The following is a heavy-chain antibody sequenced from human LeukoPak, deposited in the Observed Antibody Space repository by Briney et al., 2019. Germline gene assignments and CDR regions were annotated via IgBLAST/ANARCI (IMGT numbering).Heavy chain of an antibody. D-gene: IGHD3-3*01. CDR3: VRGTALWRGVDY. V-gene: IGHV3-74*01. CDR1: GFSFSDQW. CDR2: ISPGGSST. J-gene: IGHJ4*02. Sequence: PGGSLRLSCSAPGFSFSDQWMHWVRQAPGKGLVWVSRISPGGSSTAYADSVKGRFTISRDNAKNTLYLEMSSLRDEDSAVYFCVRGTALWRGVDYWGQGTLVTVSS.